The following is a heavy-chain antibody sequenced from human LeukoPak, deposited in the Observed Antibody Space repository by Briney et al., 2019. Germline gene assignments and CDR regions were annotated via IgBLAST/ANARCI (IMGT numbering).Heavy chain of an antibody. J-gene: IGHJ4*02. Sequence: GGSLRLSCAASGFTLSSYAMSWVRQAPGKGLEWVSSISASDGGTYYADSVKGRFTISRDTSKNTLYLQMNSLRAEDTAVYYCAPLAATTDYWGQGTLVTVSS. CDR3: APLAATTDY. CDR1: GFTLSSYA. V-gene: IGHV3-23*01. CDR2: ISASDGGT. D-gene: IGHD5-12*01.